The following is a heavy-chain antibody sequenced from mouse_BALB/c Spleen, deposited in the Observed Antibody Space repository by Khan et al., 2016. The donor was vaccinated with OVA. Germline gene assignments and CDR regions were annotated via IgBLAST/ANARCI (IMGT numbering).Heavy chain of an antibody. Sequence: QVQLLQSGPGLVQPSQSLSITCTASGFSLNTYGIPWIRQSQGKGLEWLGVIRSGGSTDYNGAFISRLNITKDNSKSQVFIKMSSLQADDTAIYXCARNSYMYDFTYWGQGTLVTVSA. V-gene: IGHV2-2*01. J-gene: IGHJ3*01. CDR2: IRSGGST. D-gene: IGHD2-14*01. CDR3: ARNSYMYDFTY. CDR1: GFSLNTYG.